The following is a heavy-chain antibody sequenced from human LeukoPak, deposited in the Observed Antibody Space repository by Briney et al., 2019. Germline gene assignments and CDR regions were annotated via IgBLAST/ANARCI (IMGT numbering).Heavy chain of an antibody. Sequence: ASVKVSCKASGYTFTGYYMHWVRQAPGQGLEWMGWINPNSGGTNYAQKFQGRVTMTRDTSISTAYLELSRLRSDDTAVYYCARASSGWYHRFDYWGQGTLVTVSS. CDR3: ARASSGWYHRFDY. CDR1: GYTFTGYY. CDR2: INPNSGGT. D-gene: IGHD6-19*01. J-gene: IGHJ4*02. V-gene: IGHV1-2*02.